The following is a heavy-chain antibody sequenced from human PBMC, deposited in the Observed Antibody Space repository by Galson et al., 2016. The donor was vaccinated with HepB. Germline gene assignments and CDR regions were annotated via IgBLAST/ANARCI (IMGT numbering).Heavy chain of an antibody. D-gene: IGHD3-16*02. J-gene: IGHJ4*02. Sequence: SLRLSCAASGFTFSDAGMKWVRQAPGKGLEWVGRIKRKSGGGTTDYAAPVKGRFTISRDDSKNTLFLQMNSLKTEDTAVYYCTTRGPRTLLLAELSPSSSDYWGQGTLVTVSS. V-gene: IGHV3-15*07. CDR3: TTRGPRTLLLAELSPSSSDY. CDR2: IKRKSGGGTT. CDR1: GFTFSDAG.